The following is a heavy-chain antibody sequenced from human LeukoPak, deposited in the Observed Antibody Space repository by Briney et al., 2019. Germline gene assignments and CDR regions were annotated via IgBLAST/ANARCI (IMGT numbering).Heavy chain of an antibody. CDR1: GGSFSGYY. Sequence: SETLSLTCAVYGGSFSGYYWSWIRQPPGKGLEWIGEINHSGSTNYNPSLKSRVTISVDTSKNQFSLKLSSVTAADTAVYYCARGSWAMVRGVITSLDYWGQGTLVTVSS. CDR2: INHSGST. V-gene: IGHV4-34*01. J-gene: IGHJ4*02. D-gene: IGHD3-10*01. CDR3: ARGSWAMVRGVITSLDY.